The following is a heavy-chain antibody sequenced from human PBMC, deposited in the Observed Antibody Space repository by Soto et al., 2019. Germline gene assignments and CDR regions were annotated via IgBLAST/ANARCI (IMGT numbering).Heavy chain of an antibody. CDR1: GGSFTAYQ. CDR3: ARGWRFDP. CDR2: INHSGTT. V-gene: IGHV4-34*01. J-gene: IGHJ5*02. D-gene: IGHD1-1*01. Sequence: SETLSLTCGVYGGSFTAYQWNWIRQSPGQGLEWIGEINHSGTTKYNPSLASRINLSVDTSEKQFSLKMFSVTAADTAIYYCARGWRFDPWGQGTQVNVSS.